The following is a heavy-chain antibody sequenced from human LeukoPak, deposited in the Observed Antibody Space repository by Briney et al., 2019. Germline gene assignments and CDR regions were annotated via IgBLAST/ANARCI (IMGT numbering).Heavy chain of an antibody. CDR2: IYYSGNT. J-gene: IGHJ3*02. Sequence: SETLSLTCTVSGGSISSGSYYWGWIRQPPGKGLEWIGSIYYSGNTYYNPSLKSRVTISVDTSKNQFSLKLSSVTAADTAVYYCARDRGKEYYYDSSGPGRYAFDIWGQGTMVTVSS. D-gene: IGHD3-22*01. CDR1: GGSISSGSYY. V-gene: IGHV4-39*07. CDR3: ARDRGKEYYYDSSGPGRYAFDI.